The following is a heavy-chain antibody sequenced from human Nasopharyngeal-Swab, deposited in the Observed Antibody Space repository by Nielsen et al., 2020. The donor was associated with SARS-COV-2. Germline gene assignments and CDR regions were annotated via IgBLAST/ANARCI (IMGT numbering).Heavy chain of an antibody. Sequence: GESLKISCKGSGYDFTGYWIGWVRQTPGKGLEWMGIIYPGYSDTRYSPSFQGQVTISADKSITTAYLRWSSLKASDTAMYYCARPRMGTTSSLDYWGQGTLVTVSS. V-gene: IGHV5-51*01. CDR2: IYPGYSDT. D-gene: IGHD6-13*01. CDR1: GYDFTGYW. CDR3: ARPRMGTTSSLDY. J-gene: IGHJ4*02.